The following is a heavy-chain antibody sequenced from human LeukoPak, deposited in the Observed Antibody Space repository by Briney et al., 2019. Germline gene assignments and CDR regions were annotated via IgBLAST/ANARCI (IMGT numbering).Heavy chain of an antibody. V-gene: IGHV1-18*01. Sequence: GASVKVSCKASGYTFTSYGISWVRQAPGQGLEWMGWISAYNDNTNYAQKFQGRVTMTADTSTSTAYMELRSLRSDDTAVYYCARDYGDYDRFDCWGQGTLVTVSS. CDR1: GYTFTSYG. CDR3: ARDYGDYDRFDC. CDR2: ISAYNDNT. D-gene: IGHD4-17*01. J-gene: IGHJ4*02.